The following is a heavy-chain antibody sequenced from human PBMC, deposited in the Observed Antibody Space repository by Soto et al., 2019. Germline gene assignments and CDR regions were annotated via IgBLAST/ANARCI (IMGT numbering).Heavy chain of an antibody. V-gene: IGHV4-34*01. CDR1: GGSFSGYY. D-gene: IGHD3-22*01. CDR2: INHSGST. J-gene: IGHJ4*02. Sequence: SETLSLTCAVYGGSFSGYYWSWIRQPPGKGLEWIGEINHSGSTNYNPSLKSRVTISVDTSKNQFSLKLSSVTAADTAVYYCARDIHYDGSAYYHALDYWGQGALVTVSS. CDR3: ARDIHYDGSAYYHALDY.